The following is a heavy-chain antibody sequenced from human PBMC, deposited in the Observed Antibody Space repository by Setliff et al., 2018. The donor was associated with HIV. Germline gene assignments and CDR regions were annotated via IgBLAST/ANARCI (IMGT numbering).Heavy chain of an antibody. CDR3: AREIRTVYTGGHYFYGIDV. J-gene: IGHJ6*02. V-gene: IGHV3-23*01. D-gene: IGHD3-16*01. CDR1: GFAFDNYC. CDR2: IGGSTGST. Sequence: GGSLRLSCAASGFAFDNYCMTWVRQAPGKGLEWVSAIGGSTGSTYYADSVKGRFTISRENARNSLYLQMNSLRAGDTAVYYCAREIRTVYTGGHYFYGIDVWGQGTAVTVSS.